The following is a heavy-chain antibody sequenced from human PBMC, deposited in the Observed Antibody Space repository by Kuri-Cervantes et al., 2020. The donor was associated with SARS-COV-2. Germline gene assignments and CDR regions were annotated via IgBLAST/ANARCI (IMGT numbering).Heavy chain of an antibody. Sequence: GGSLRLSCAASGFTFSSYGMHWVRQAPGKGLEWVAFIRYDGSNKYYADSVKGRFTISRDNSKNTLYLQMNSLRAEDTAVYYCAKGVGSGSYYFWYFDLWGRGTLVTVSS. CDR3: AKGVGSGSYYFWYFDL. V-gene: IGHV3-30*02. J-gene: IGHJ2*01. D-gene: IGHD3-10*01. CDR1: GFTFSSYG. CDR2: IRYDGSNK.